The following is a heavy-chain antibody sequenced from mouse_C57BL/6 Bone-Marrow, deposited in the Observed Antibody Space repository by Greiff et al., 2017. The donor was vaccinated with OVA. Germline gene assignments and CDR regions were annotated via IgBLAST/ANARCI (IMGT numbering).Heavy chain of an antibody. CDR3: GRLLSAMDY. CDR2: INPYNGGT. Sequence: EVQLQESGPVLVKPGASVKMSCKASGYTFTDYYMNWVKQSHGKSLEWIGVINPYNGGTSYNQKFKGKATLTVDKSSSTAYMELNSLTSEDSAVYYCGRLLSAMDYWGQGTSVTVSS. V-gene: IGHV1-19*01. CDR1: GYTFTDYY. D-gene: IGHD2-3*01. J-gene: IGHJ4*01.